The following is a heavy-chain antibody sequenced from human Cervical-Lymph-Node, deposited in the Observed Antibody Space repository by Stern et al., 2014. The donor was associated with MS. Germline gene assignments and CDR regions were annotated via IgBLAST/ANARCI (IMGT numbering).Heavy chain of an antibody. J-gene: IGHJ4*02. CDR2: ISYDGSNA. CDR1: GFSFSSYG. D-gene: IGHD3-22*01. CDR3: AKDRGMIVVVTYSLDS. Sequence: QDQLVQSGGIVVQPGRSLRLSCVASGFSFSSYGMHWVRQAPGKGLEWVAVISYDGSNAYYADAVKGRFTISRDNSKNTLYLQLNSLRAEDTAVYFCAKDRGMIVVVTYSLDSWGQGTLVTVSS. V-gene: IGHV3-30*18.